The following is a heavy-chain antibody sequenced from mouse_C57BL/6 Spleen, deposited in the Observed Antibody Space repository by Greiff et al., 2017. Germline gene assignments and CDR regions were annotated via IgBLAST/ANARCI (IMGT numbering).Heavy chain of an antibody. D-gene: IGHD2-2*01. CDR1: GFSLTSYG. CDR3: AREGLQHYAMEY. V-gene: IGHV2-2*01. CDR2: IWSGGST. Sequence: QVQLQQSGPGLVQPSQSLSITCTVSGFSLTSYGVHWVRQSPGKGLEWLGVIWSGGSTDYNAAFISRLSISKDNSKSQVFFKLNSLQADDTAIYYCAREGLQHYAMEYWGQGTSVTVSS. J-gene: IGHJ4*01.